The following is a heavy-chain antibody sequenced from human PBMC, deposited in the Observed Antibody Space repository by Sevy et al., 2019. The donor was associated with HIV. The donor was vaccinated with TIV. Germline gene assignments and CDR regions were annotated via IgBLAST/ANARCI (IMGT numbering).Heavy chain of an antibody. CDR2: ISYSGNT. D-gene: IGHD3-3*01. Sequence: SKTLSLTCIVSGDSISSSSYYWGWIRQPPGKGLEWIASISYSGNTYYNPSLKSRTTMSIDTSKNQFFLTLNSVTAPDAAVYYCARSNPYYDFWSGYMTSGYFDFWGPGTLVTVSS. V-gene: IGHV4-39*01. CDR1: GDSISSSSYY. J-gene: IGHJ4*02. CDR3: ARSNPYYDFWSGYMTSGYFDF.